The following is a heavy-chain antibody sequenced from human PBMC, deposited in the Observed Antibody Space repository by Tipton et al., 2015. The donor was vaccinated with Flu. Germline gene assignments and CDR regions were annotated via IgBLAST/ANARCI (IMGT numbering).Heavy chain of an antibody. CDR1: GDSISRFY. V-gene: IGHV4-59*08. D-gene: IGHD3/OR15-3a*01. Sequence: LRLSGTVSGDSISRFYWSWIRQPPGKGLEWIGYSGSTNYNPSLKNRVTISLDTSKNQFSLQLKSVTASDTAVYYCARLKLFALVNHSYYYGLDVWGQGTTVTVS. CDR2: SGST. J-gene: IGHJ6*02. CDR3: ARLKLFALVNHSYYYGLDV.